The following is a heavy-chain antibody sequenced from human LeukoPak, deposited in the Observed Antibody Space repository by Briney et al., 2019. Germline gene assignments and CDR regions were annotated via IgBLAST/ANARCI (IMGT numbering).Heavy chain of an antibody. D-gene: IGHD1-26*01. CDR2: ISPDGSTT. CDR1: GFTFSRYW. J-gene: IGHJ3*02. Sequence: GGSLRLSCAASGFTFSRYWMHWVRQAPGKGLMWVSRISPDGSTTLYADSVKGRFTISRDNAKNTLYLQMNSLGAEDTAVYYCARDGGGTYSLAFDIWGQGTMVTVSS. CDR3: ARDGGGTYSLAFDI. V-gene: IGHV3-74*03.